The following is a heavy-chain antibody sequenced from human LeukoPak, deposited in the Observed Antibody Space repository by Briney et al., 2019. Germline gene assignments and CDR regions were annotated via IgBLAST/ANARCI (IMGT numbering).Heavy chain of an antibody. CDR3: SKATKVRGASNWFDP. J-gene: IGHJ5*02. CDR2: IRYDGSNK. V-gene: IGHV3-30*02. CDR1: GFTFSSYG. D-gene: IGHD3-10*01. Sequence: GGSLRLSCAASGFTFSSYGMHWVRQAPGKGLEWVAFIRYDGSNKYYADSVKGRFTISRDNSENTLYLQMNSLRVEDTAVYYCSKATKVRGASNWFDPWGQGTLVIVSS.